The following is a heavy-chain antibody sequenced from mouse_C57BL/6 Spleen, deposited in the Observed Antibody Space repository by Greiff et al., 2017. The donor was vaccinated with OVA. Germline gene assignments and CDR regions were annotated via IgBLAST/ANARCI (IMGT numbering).Heavy chain of an antibody. CDR2: INYDGSST. V-gene: IGHV5-16*01. CDR3: ARVGDDYDGDYAMDY. CDR1: GFTFSDYY. D-gene: IGHD2-4*01. J-gene: IGHJ4*01. Sequence: EVKLMESEGGLVQPGSSMKLSCTASGFTFSDYYMAWVRQVPEKGLEWVANINYDGSSTYYLDSLKSRFIISRDNAKNILYLQMSSLKSEDTATYYCARVGDDYDGDYAMDYWGQGTSVTVSS.